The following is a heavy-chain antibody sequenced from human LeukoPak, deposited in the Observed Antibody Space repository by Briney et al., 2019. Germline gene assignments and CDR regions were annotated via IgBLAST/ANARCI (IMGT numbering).Heavy chain of an antibody. D-gene: IGHD2-8*02. CDR2: INQDGTDK. CDR1: GFTFTTYW. V-gene: IGHV3-7*03. Sequence: QPGGSLRLSCAASGFTFTTYWMSWIRQAPGKGLEWVANINQDGTDKYYVDSVKGRFTFSRDNAQNSLYQQMSSLRVEDTAVYYCVTYGTGLYKGLEFWGQGTQVTVSS. CDR3: VTYGTGLYKGLEF. J-gene: IGHJ4*02.